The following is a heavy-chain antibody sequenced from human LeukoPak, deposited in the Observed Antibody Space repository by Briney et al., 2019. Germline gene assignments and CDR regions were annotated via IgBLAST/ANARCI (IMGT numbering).Heavy chain of an antibody. CDR3: ARVPVRGADSWFDP. CDR2: ISSSSYI. D-gene: IGHD3-10*01. CDR1: GFTFSSYS. J-gene: IGHJ5*02. Sequence: SGGSLRLSCAASGFTFSSYSMNWVRQAPGKGLEWVSSISSSSYIYYADSVKGRFTISRDNAKNSLYLQMNSLRAEDTAVYYCARVPVRGADSWFDPWGQGTLVTVSS. V-gene: IGHV3-21*01.